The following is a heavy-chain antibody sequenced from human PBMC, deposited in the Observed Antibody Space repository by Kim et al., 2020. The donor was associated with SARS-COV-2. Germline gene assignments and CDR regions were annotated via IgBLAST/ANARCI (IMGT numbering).Heavy chain of an antibody. V-gene: IGHV3-48*03. CDR2: ISSSGSTI. CDR1: GFTFSSYE. Sequence: GGSLRLSCAASGFTFSSYEMNWVRQAPGKGLEWVSYISSSGSTIYYADSVKGRFTISRDNAKNSLYLQMNSLRAEDTAVYYCARVVQRTSDYWGQGTLVTVSS. J-gene: IGHJ4*02. CDR3: ARVVQRTSDY.